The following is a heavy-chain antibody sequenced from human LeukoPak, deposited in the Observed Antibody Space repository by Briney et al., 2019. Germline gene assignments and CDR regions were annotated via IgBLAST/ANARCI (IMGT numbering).Heavy chain of an antibody. CDR3: ARSGCGSGGGCYNYRNAFDI. J-gene: IGHJ3*02. CDR1: GFTVSSNY. CDR2: IGISSSTI. D-gene: IGHD2-15*01. V-gene: IGHV3-48*02. Sequence: GGSLRLSCAASGFTVSSNYMSWVRQAPGRGLEWVAYIGISSSTIYYADSVKGRFTISRDNVKNSVFLQMNSLRDEDTAVYYCARSGCGSGGGCYNYRNAFDIWGQGTMVTVSS.